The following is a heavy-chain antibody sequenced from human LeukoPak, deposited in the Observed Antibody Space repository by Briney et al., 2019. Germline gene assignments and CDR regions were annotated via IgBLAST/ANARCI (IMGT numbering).Heavy chain of an antibody. Sequence: ASVKVSCKASGYTFTGYYMHWVRQAPGQGLEWMVWINPNSGGTNYAQKFQGRVTMTRDTSISTAYMELNRLTSDDTAVYYCATYSNSTLQYYYGLDVWGQGTTVTVSS. D-gene: IGHD6-6*01. J-gene: IGHJ6*02. CDR2: INPNSGGT. CDR3: ATYSNSTLQYYYGLDV. CDR1: GYTFTGYY. V-gene: IGHV1-2*02.